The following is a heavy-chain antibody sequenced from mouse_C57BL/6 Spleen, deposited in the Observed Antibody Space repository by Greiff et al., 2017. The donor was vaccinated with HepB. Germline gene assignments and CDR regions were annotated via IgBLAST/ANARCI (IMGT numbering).Heavy chain of an antibody. CDR3: ARGEITTGGSFAY. Sequence: VQLQQPGAELVMPGASVKLSCKASGYTFTSYWMHWVKQRPGQGLEWIGEIDPSDSYTNYNQKFKGKSTVTVDKSSSTAYMQLSSLTSEDSAVYYCARGEITTGGSFAYWGQGTLVTVSA. CDR2: IDPSDSYT. CDR1: GYTFTSYW. D-gene: IGHD1-1*01. V-gene: IGHV1-69*01. J-gene: IGHJ3*01.